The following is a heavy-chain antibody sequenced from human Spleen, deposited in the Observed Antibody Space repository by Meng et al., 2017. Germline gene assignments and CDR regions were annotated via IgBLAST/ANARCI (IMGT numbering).Heavy chain of an antibody. CDR3: ARVRSPPWSDFDY. D-gene: IGHD2-8*02. J-gene: IGHJ4*02. Sequence: SETLSLTCTVAGGSISSGGYYWSWIRQHPGRGLEWIGYIYYSGSTYYNPSPKSRVTISVDTSKNQFSLKLSSVTAADAAVYYCARVRSPPWSDFDYWGQGTLVTVSS. CDR1: GGSISSGGYY. V-gene: IGHV4-31*03. CDR2: IYYSGST.